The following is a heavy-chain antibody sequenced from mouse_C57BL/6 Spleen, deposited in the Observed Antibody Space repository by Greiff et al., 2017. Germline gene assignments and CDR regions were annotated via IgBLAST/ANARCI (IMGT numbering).Heavy chain of an antibody. J-gene: IGHJ1*03. D-gene: IGHD1-1*01. CDR1: GYTFTSYW. V-gene: IGHV1-53*01. CDR3: ARSHVSSHCYFDV. Sequence: QVQLQQPGTELVKPGASVKLSCKASGYTFTSYWMNWVKQRPGQGLEWIGNINPSNGGTNYNEKFKSKATLTVDKSSSTAYMQLSSLTSEDSAVFCGARSHVSSHCYFDVWGTGTTVTVSS. CDR2: INPSNGGT.